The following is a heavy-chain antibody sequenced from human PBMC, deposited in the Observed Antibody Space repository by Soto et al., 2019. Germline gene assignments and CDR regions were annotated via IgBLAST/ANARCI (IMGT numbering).Heavy chain of an antibody. Sequence: PGGSLRLSCAASGFTFSSYGMHWVRQAPGKGLEWVAVISYDGSNKYYADSVKGRFTISRDNSKNTLYLQMNSLRAEDTAVYYCASKEGLDRGYYGGYFDLWGRGTLVTVSS. D-gene: IGHD3-22*01. CDR3: ASKEGLDRGYYGGYFDL. CDR1: GFTFSSYG. CDR2: ISYDGSNK. J-gene: IGHJ2*01. V-gene: IGHV3-30*03.